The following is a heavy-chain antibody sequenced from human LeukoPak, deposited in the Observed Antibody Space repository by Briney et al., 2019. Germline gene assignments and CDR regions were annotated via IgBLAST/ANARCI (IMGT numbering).Heavy chain of an antibody. CDR2: ISGSGGST. Sequence: PGGSLRLSCAASGFTFSSYAMSWVRQAPGRGLEWVSAISGSGGSTYYADSVKGRFTISRDNSKNTLYLQMNSLRAEDTAVYYCVKDGEWELSGAYFDYWGQGTLVTVSS. CDR3: VKDGEWELSGAYFDY. D-gene: IGHD1-26*01. V-gene: IGHV3-23*01. CDR1: GFTFSSYA. J-gene: IGHJ4*02.